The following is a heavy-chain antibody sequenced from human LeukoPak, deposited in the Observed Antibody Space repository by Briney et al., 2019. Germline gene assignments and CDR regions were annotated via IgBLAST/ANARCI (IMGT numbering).Heavy chain of an antibody. CDR2: IYAGGST. CDR3: ARDQSALGGAFDL. CDR1: GFTVSSSY. D-gene: IGHD3-10*01. Sequence: GGSLRLSCAASGFTVSSSYMSWVRQAPGKALEWVSVIYAGGSTFYADFVKGRFTISRDNSKNTLYLQINSLRADDTAVYFCARDQSALGGAFDLWGQGTMVTVSS. J-gene: IGHJ3*01. V-gene: IGHV3-53*01.